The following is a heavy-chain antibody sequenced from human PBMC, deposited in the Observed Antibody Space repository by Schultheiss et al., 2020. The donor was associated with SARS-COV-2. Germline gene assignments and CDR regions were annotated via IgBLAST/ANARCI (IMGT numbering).Heavy chain of an antibody. CDR2: INAGNGNT. CDR3: ARGGGYGGYYYYMDV. D-gene: IGHD1-26*01. CDR1: GYTFTSYA. J-gene: IGHJ6*03. V-gene: IGHV1-3*01. Sequence: ASVKVSCKASGYTFTSYAMHWVRQAPGQRLEWMGWINAGNGNTNYAQKLQGRVTMTTDTSTSTAYMELRSLRSDDTAVYYCARGGGYGGYYYYMDVWGKGTTVTVSS.